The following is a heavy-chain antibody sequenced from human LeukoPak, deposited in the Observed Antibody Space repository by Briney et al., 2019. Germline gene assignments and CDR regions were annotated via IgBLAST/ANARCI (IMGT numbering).Heavy chain of an antibody. D-gene: IGHD2-2*01. J-gene: IGHJ6*03. V-gene: IGHV4-61*02. CDR3: ARTRYYYYYMDV. CDR1: GGSISSGSYY. CDR2: IYTSGST. Sequence: SESLSLTCTVSGGSISSGSYYWSWIRQPAGKGLEWIGRIYTSGSTNYNPSLKSRVTMSVDTSKNQFSLKLSSVTAADTAVYYCARTRYYYYYMDVWGKGTTVTISS.